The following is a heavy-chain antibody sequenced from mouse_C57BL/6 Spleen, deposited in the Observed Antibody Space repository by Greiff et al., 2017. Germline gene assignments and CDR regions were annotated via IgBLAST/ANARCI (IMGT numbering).Heavy chain of an antibody. Sequence: QVQLKQPGAELVKPGASVKLSCKASGYTFTSYWMHWVKQRPGQGLEWIGMIHPNSGSTNYNEKFKSKATLTVDKSSSTAYMQLSSLTSEDSAVSYCARGGTSWFAYWGQGTLVTVSA. J-gene: IGHJ3*01. CDR1: GYTFTSYW. D-gene: IGHD3-3*01. CDR2: IHPNSGST. V-gene: IGHV1-64*01. CDR3: ARGGTSWFAY.